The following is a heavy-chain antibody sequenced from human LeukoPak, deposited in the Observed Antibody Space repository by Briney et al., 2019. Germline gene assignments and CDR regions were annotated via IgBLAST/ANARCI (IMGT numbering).Heavy chain of an antibody. CDR3: AKDRGSSWYGTSDY. CDR1: GFIFSSYA. J-gene: IGHJ4*02. D-gene: IGHD6-13*01. V-gene: IGHV3-23*01. Sequence: GGSLRLSRAASGFIFSSYAMSWVRQTPGKGLEWLSRISESGGSTYYADSVKGRFTISRDNSKNTLYLQMNSLRAEDTAVYYCAKDRGSSWYGTSDYWGQGTLVTASS. CDR2: ISESGGST.